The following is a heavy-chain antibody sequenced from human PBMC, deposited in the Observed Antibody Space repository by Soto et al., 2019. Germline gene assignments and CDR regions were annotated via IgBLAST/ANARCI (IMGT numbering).Heavy chain of an antibody. J-gene: IGHJ4*02. CDR2: ISGSGGST. D-gene: IGHD2-21*02. V-gene: IGHV3-23*01. CDR1: GFTFSSYA. Sequence: EVQLLESGGGLVQPGGSLRLSCAASGFTFSSYAMSWVRQAPGKGLEWVSAISGSGGSTYYADSVKGRFTISRDNSKNTLYLQMNSLRAEDTAVYYCAKDRSCGGDCYSEDYFDYWGQVTLVTVSS. CDR3: AKDRSCGGDCYSEDYFDY.